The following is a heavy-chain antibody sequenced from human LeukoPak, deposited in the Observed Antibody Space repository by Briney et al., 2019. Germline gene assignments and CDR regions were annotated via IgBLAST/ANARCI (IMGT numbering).Heavy chain of an antibody. V-gene: IGHV4-34*01. D-gene: IGHD6-19*01. Sequence: SETLSLACAVYGGSFSGYYWSWVRQPPGKGLEWIGEINHSGSTNYNPSLKSRGTISVDTSKNQFSLKLSSVTAADTAVYYCARDSSGCDYWGQGTLVTVSS. J-gene: IGHJ4*02. CDR3: ARDSSGCDY. CDR1: GGSFSGYY. CDR2: INHSGST.